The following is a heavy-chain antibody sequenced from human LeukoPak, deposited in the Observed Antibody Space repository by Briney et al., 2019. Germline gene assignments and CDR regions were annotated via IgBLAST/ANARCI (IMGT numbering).Heavy chain of an antibody. Sequence: ASVKVSCKASGYTFTSYAMHWVRQAPGQRLEWMGWINAGNGNTKYSQKFQGRVTITRDTSASTAYMELSSLRSEDTAVYYCARDVESTYYFDYWGQGTLVTVSS. J-gene: IGHJ4*02. V-gene: IGHV1-3*01. CDR1: GYTFTSYA. CDR3: ARDVESTYYFDY. CDR2: INAGNGNT. D-gene: IGHD2-21*01.